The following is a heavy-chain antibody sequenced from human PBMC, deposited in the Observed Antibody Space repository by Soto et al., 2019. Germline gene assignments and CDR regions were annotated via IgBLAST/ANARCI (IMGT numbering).Heavy chain of an antibody. CDR1: GFTFTTHA. D-gene: IGHD3-22*01. J-gene: IGHJ4*02. CDR2: INAGNGNT. Sequence: ASVKVSCKTSGFTFTTHAIHWVRQAPGQSLEWMGWINAGNGNTKYSQRFQDRVTITRDTSASTAYMELSSLRSEDRAVYYCARRNSNGPIDHRGQGTLVTVSS. CDR3: ARRNSNGPIDH. V-gene: IGHV1-3*01.